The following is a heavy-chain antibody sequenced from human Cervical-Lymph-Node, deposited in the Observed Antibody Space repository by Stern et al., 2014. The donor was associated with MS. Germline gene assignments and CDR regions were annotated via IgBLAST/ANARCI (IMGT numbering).Heavy chain of an antibody. D-gene: IGHD3-3*01. J-gene: IGHJ6*02. V-gene: IGHV3-33*01. CDR2: RWHDGSNE. Sequence: VQLVESGGGVVQAGRSLRLSCAASGFTFTGYVMHWVRQAPGKGLEWGADRWHDGSNEYYADSVKGRFTVSIDYSNNTLYLQMNRLRGEDTAVYFCARGFDYWSGYYAHYYGIEVWGQGTTVTVSS. CDR3: ARGFDYWSGYYAHYYGIEV. CDR1: GFTFTGYV.